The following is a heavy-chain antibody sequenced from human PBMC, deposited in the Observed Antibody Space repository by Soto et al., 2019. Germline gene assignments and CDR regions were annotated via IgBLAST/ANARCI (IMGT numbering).Heavy chain of an antibody. D-gene: IGHD3-22*01. CDR1: GYTFTSYY. CDR3: ARDQGDSSGYYPPAFDI. CDR2: INPSGGST. J-gene: IGHJ3*02. Sequence: ASVKVSCKASGYTFTSYYMHWVRQARGQGLEWMGIINPSGGSTRYAQKFQGRVTMTRDTSTSTVYMELSSLRSEDTAVYYCARDQGDSSGYYPPAFDIWGQGTMVSVSS. V-gene: IGHV1-46*01.